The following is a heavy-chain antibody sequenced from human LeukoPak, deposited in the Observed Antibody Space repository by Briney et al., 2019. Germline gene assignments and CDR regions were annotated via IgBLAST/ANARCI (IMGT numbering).Heavy chain of an antibody. CDR3: ARDHKVRGVNYYYYGMDV. V-gene: IGHV3-33*01. Sequence: GGSLRLSCAASGFTFRSYGMHWVRQAPGKGLEWVAVIWYDGSNKYYADSVKGRFTISRDNSKNTLYLQMNSLRAEDTAVYYCARDHKVRGVNYYYYGMDVWGQGTTVTVSS. CDR2: IWYDGSNK. D-gene: IGHD3-10*01. J-gene: IGHJ6*02. CDR1: GFTFRSYG.